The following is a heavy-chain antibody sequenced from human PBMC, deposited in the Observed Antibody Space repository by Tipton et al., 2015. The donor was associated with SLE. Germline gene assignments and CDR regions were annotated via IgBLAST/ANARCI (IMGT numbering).Heavy chain of an antibody. V-gene: IGHV4-39*07. CDR2: IYYSGST. Sequence: TLSLTCTVSGGSISSSSYYWGWIRQPPGKGLEWIGSIYYSGSTYYNPSLKSRVTISVDTSKNQFSLKLSSVTAADTAVYYCARDGTHDSSGYYYFDYWGQRTLVTVSS. CDR3: ARDGTHDSSGYYYFDY. D-gene: IGHD3-22*01. CDR1: GGSISSSSYY. J-gene: IGHJ4*02.